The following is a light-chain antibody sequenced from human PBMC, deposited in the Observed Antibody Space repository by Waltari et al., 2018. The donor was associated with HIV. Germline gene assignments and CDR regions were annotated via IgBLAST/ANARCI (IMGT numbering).Light chain of an antibody. V-gene: IGLV2-11*01. Sequence: HSALTQPRSVSGSPGQAVTISCHGTNSDIGGYTHVPWYQVHSDKFPQIIIYDVTKRPSGVPARISGSKSGNTASLTISGLQAEDEADYYCCSYGGGYTWLFGGGT. CDR3: CSYGGGYTWL. J-gene: IGLJ3*02. CDR1: NSDIGGYTH. CDR2: DVT.